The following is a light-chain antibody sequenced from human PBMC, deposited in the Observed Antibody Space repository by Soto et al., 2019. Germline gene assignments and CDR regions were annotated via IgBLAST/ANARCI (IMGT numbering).Light chain of an antibody. CDR1: QSVNSD. V-gene: IGKV3-15*01. Sequence: TGMTQSPATLSLSPGERATLSCMASQSVNSDLAWYQQKPGQAPRLLIYDASTRAAGVPARFTGSGSGTEFTLTISSLQSEDFALYYCQQYNDWPLTFGQGTKVDIK. CDR3: QQYNDWPLT. J-gene: IGKJ1*01. CDR2: DAS.